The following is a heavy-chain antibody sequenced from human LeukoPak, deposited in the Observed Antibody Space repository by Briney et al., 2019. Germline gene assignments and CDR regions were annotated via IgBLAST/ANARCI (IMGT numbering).Heavy chain of an antibody. Sequence: SETLSLTCAVYGGSFSGYYWSWIRQPPGKGLEWIGEINHSGSTNYNPSLKSRVTISVDTSKNQFSLKLSSVTAADTAVYYCARGGPPGYYDFWSGYYHLRWFDPWGQGTLVIVSS. CDR3: ARGGPPGYYDFWSGYYHLRWFDP. CDR1: GGSFSGYY. D-gene: IGHD3-3*01. CDR2: INHSGST. J-gene: IGHJ5*02. V-gene: IGHV4-34*01.